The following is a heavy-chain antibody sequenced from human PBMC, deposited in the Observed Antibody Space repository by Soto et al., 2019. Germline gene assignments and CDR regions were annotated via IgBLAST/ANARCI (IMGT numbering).Heavy chain of an antibody. Sequence: SETLSLTCTVSGGSISSSSYYWGWIRQPPGKGLEWIGGIYYSGYTYYNPALKSRVTISVDTSKNQFSLRLSSVTAADTAVYYCARPKEQGSSLTHFDYWGQGSLVTVSS. D-gene: IGHD1-1*01. CDR3: ARPKEQGSSLTHFDY. V-gene: IGHV4-39*01. CDR2: IYYSGYT. CDR1: GGSISSSSYY. J-gene: IGHJ4*02.